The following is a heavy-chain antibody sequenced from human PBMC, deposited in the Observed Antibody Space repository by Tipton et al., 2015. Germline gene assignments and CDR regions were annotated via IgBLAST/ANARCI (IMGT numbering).Heavy chain of an antibody. D-gene: IGHD2-8*01. CDR3: ASQDIVLMVYGCDY. CDR2: IYYSGST. V-gene: IGHV4-39*01. J-gene: IGHJ4*02. Sequence: TLSLTCTVSGGSISSSLHYWGWIRQPPGKGLEWIGSIYYSGSTYYNPSLKSRVTISVDTSKNQFSLRLSSVTAADTAVYYCASQDIVLMVYGCDYWGQGTLVTVSS. CDR1: GGSISSSLHY.